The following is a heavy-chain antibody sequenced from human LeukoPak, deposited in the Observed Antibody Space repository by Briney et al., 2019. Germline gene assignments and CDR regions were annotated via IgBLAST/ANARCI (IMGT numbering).Heavy chain of an antibody. CDR2: ISYDGSNK. CDR3: ARTRGGYSYGYEVDY. J-gene: IGHJ4*02. V-gene: IGHV3-30*04. D-gene: IGHD5-18*01. Sequence: PGGSLRLSCAASGFTFSSYAMHWVRQAPGKGLEWVAVISYDGSNKYYADSVKGRFTVSRDNSKNTLYLQMNSLRAEDTAVYYCARTRGGYSYGYEVDYWGQGTLVTVSS. CDR1: GFTFSSYA.